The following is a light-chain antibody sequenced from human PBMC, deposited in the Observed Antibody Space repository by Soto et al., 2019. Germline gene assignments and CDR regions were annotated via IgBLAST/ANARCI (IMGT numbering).Light chain of an antibody. J-gene: IGKJ1*01. CDR3: QQYGNSPWT. CDR1: QRFGSSN. V-gene: IGKV3-20*01. Sequence: EIVLTQSPGTLSLSPGERGTLSCRASQRFGSSNLAWYQQKPGQAPRLLIYSTSSSATGIPDRFSGSGSGTDSTLTISRLEPEDFAVYYCQQYGNSPWTFGQGTKVEIK. CDR2: STS.